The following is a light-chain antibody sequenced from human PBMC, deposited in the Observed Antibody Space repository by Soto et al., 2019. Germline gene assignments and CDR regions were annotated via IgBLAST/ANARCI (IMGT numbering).Light chain of an antibody. CDR3: QQSNNRPPCT. CDR1: QSVSSH. J-gene: IGKJ1*01. CDR2: EVS. Sequence: EILMTQSPASLSASVGDRATITCRASQSVSSHLAWHQHKPGKAPKLLIYEVSTLQSGVPARFSGSGSGTDFTLTISSLQPEDFAVYYCQQSNNRPPCTFGRGTKVDIK. V-gene: IGKV1-9*01.